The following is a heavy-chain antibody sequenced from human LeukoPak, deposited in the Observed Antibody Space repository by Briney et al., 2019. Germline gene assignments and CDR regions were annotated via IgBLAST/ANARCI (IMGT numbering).Heavy chain of an antibody. D-gene: IGHD2-2*02. Sequence: SETLSLTCTVSGGSISSYYCSWIRQPPGNGLEWIGYIYYSGSTNYNPSLKSRVTISVDTSKNQFSLKLSSVTAADTAVYYCARGSLVVPAAIGAFDYWGQGTLVTVSS. J-gene: IGHJ4*02. CDR1: GGSISSYY. CDR3: ARGSLVVPAAIGAFDY. CDR2: IYYSGST. V-gene: IGHV4-59*01.